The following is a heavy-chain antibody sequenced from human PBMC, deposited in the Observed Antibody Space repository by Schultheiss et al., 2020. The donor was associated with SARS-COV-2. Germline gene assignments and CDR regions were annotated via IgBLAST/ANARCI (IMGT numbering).Heavy chain of an antibody. CDR2: IWYDGSNK. CDR3: ARAAVAEPGDAFDI. D-gene: IGHD6-19*01. Sequence: GGSLRLSCAASGFTFSNYGMHWVRQAPGKGLEWVAVIWYDGSNKYYADSVKGRFTISRDNSKNTLYLQMNSLRAEDTAVYYCARAAVAEPGDAFDIWGQGTMVTVSS. V-gene: IGHV3-33*01. CDR1: GFTFSNYG. J-gene: IGHJ3*02.